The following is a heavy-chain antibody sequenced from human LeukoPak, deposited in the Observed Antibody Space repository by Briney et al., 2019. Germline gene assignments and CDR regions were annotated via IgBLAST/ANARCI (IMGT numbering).Heavy chain of an antibody. Sequence: PGGSLRLSCAASGFTFSNAWMSWVRQAPGKGLEWVGRIKSKTDGGTTDYAAPVKGRFTISRDDSKNTLYLQMNSLKTEDTAVYYCTTLSLSMVRGVTVGAFDIWGQGTMVTVSS. J-gene: IGHJ3*02. CDR2: IKSKTDGGTT. V-gene: IGHV3-15*01. D-gene: IGHD3-10*01. CDR1: GFTFSNAW. CDR3: TTLSLSMVRGVTVGAFDI.